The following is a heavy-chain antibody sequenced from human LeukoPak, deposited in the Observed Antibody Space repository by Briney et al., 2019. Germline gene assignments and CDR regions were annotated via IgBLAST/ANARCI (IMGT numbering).Heavy chain of an antibody. CDR3: ARGGVRVVRGVPPINWFDP. CDR1: GYSISSGYY. CDR2: IYHSGST. D-gene: IGHD3-10*01. J-gene: IGHJ5*02. Sequence: SETLSLTCTVSGYSISSGYYWGWIRQPPGKGLEWIGSIYHSGSTYYNPSLKSRVTISVDTSKNQFSLKLSSVTAADTAVYYCARGGVRVVRGVPPINWFDPWGQGTLVTVSS. V-gene: IGHV4-38-2*02.